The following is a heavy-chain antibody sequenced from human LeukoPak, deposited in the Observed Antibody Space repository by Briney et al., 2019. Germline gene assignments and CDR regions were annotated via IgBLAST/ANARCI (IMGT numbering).Heavy chain of an antibody. V-gene: IGHV3-21*01. Sequence: GGSLRLSCAASGFTFSSYSMNWVRQAPGKGLEWVSSISSSSSYIYYADSVKGRFTISRDNAKNSLYLQMNSLRAEDTAVYYCARDYHTDAGNFDYWGQGTLVTVSS. CDR3: ARDYHTDAGNFDY. CDR2: ISSSSSYI. CDR1: GFTFSSYS. J-gene: IGHJ4*02. D-gene: IGHD1-14*01.